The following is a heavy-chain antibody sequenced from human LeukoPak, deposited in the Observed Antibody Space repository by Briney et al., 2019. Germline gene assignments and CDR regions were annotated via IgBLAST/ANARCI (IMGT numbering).Heavy chain of an antibody. V-gene: IGHV3-30*18. CDR1: GFTFSSYG. J-gene: IGHJ4*02. Sequence: GGSLRLSCAASGFTFSSYGMHWVRQAPGKGLEWVAVISYDGSNKYYADSVKGRFTISRDNSKNTLYLQMNSLRAEDTAVYYCAEPNGLRTRAAAGKTPNFDYWGQGTLVTVSS. D-gene: IGHD6-13*01. CDR2: ISYDGSNK. CDR3: AEPNGLRTRAAAGKTPNFDY.